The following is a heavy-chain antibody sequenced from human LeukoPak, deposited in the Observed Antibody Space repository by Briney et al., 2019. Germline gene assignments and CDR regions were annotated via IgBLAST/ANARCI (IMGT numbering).Heavy chain of an antibody. CDR2: IWYDGSNK. Sequence: PGGSLRLSCAASGFTFSSYGMHWVRQAPGKGLGWVAVIWYDGSNKYYADSVKGRFTISRDNSKNTLYLQMNSLRAEDTAVYYCARETDNSGYDYWGQGTLVTVSS. CDR1: GFTFSSYG. J-gene: IGHJ4*02. V-gene: IGHV3-33*01. CDR3: ARETDNSGYDY. D-gene: IGHD3-22*01.